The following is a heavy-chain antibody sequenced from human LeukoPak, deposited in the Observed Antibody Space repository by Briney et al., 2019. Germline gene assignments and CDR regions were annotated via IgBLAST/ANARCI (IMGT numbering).Heavy chain of an antibody. D-gene: IGHD2-2*01. CDR1: GFTFSSYA. CDR3: ATKMPHVPLTDS. V-gene: IGHV3-23*01. Sequence: PGGSLRLSCVASGFTFSSYAMSWVRQAPGKGLQWVSSISDNGSSTYYVDSVRGRFIISRDNSKDTLYLQMNSLRAEDTAVYYCATKMPHVPLTDSWGQGTLVTVSS. J-gene: IGHJ4*02. CDR2: ISDNGSST.